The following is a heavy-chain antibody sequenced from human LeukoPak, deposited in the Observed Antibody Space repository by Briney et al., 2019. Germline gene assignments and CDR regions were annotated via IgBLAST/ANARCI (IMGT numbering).Heavy chain of an antibody. J-gene: IGHJ4*02. Sequence: ASVKVSCKASGYTFTNYGFSWVRQAPGQGLEWMGWISAHNGNTNYEQKFQGRVTMTTDTSTSTAYMELRSLRSDDTAVYYCARDSSSDSGIYLGSHWGQGTLVTVSS. D-gene: IGHD3-10*01. CDR3: ARDSSSDSGIYLGSH. CDR2: ISAHNGNT. V-gene: IGHV1-18*01. CDR1: GYTFTNYG.